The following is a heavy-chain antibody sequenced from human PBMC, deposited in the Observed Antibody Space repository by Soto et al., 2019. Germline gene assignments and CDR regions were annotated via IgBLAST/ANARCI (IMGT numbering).Heavy chain of an antibody. CDR2: IIPIFGTA. CDR1: GGTFSSYA. Sequence: SVKVPCKASGGTFSSYAISWVRQAPGQGLEWMGGIIPIFGTANYAQKFQGRVTITADESTSTAYMELSSLRSEDTAVYYCARGRITMIVVVPGYYYYGMDVWGQGTTVTVSS. D-gene: IGHD3-22*01. CDR3: ARGRITMIVVVPGYYYYGMDV. V-gene: IGHV1-69*13. J-gene: IGHJ6*02.